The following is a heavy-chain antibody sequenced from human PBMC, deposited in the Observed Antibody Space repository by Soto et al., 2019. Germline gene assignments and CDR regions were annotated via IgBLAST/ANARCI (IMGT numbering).Heavy chain of an antibody. Sequence: ASVKVSCKASGCTFSSYAISWVRQAHGQGHEWMGGISPYIGKANYAQKLQGRVTMTTDTSTSTAYMELRSLRSDDTAVYYCARGGIAVAGTLLRRPLGYYYGMDVWGQGTTVTVSS. CDR1: GCTFSSYA. J-gene: IGHJ6*02. CDR3: ARGGIAVAGTLLRRPLGYYYGMDV. V-gene: IGHV1-18*01. CDR2: ISPYIGKA. D-gene: IGHD6-19*01.